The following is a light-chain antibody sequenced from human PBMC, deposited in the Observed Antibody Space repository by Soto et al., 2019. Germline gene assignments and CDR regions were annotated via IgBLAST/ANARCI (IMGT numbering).Light chain of an antibody. CDR3: SSYTSSSTSVV. V-gene: IGLV2-14*01. Sequence: QSALTQPASVSGSPGQSITISCTGTTSDVGGYNYVSWYQQHPGKAPKLMIYDVSNRPSGVSNRFSGSKSGNTASLTISGLQAEDDADYYSSSYTSSSTSVVFGGGTQLTVL. CDR1: TSDVGGYNY. J-gene: IGLJ2*01. CDR2: DVS.